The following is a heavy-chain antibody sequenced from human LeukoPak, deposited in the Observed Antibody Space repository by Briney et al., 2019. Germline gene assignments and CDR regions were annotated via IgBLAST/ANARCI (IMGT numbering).Heavy chain of an antibody. J-gene: IGHJ5*02. CDR1: GFTFSNFA. Sequence: GVLRLSCAASGFTFSNFAMMWVRQAPGTGLQWVSTITGYGATFYADSVGGRFTIFRDTSMNTLFLQMNSLGAEDTAVYYCAKGAAAGKVDWFDPWGQGTLVTVSS. CDR2: ITGYGAT. V-gene: IGHV3-23*01. CDR3: AKGAAAGKVDWFDP. D-gene: IGHD6-13*01.